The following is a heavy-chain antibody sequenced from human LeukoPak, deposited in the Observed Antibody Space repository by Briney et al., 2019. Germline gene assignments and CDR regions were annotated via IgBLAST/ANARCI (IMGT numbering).Heavy chain of an antibody. CDR1: GFTFSSYS. CDR2: ISSSSSYI. Sequence: GGSLRLSCAASGFTFSSYSMNWVRQAPGQGLEWVSSISSSSSYIYYADSVKGRSTISRDNAKNSLYLQMDSRRAEDTAVYYCARAYCSGSYSFDFWGQETLVTVSS. D-gene: IGHD3-10*01. V-gene: IGHV3-21*01. CDR3: ARAYCSGSYSFDF. J-gene: IGHJ4*02.